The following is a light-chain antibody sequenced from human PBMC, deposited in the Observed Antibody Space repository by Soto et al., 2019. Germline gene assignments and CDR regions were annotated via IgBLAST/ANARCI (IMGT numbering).Light chain of an antibody. J-gene: IGKJ4*01. CDR3: QRYNNWPLT. Sequence: DIQMTQSPSTLSAFVGDRVTITCRASQSFSTYLAWYQQKPGKAPKLLIYKASSLQSGVPSRFSGSGSGTEFTLTISSLQPDDFATYYCQRYNNWPLTFGGGTKVDIK. V-gene: IGKV1-5*03. CDR2: KAS. CDR1: QSFSTY.